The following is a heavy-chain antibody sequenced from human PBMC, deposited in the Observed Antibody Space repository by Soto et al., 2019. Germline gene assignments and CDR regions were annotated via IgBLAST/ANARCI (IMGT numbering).Heavy chain of an antibody. CDR3: AKMYDFWSGYYQWDYFDY. CDR2: ISGSGGST. D-gene: IGHD3-3*01. V-gene: IGHV3-23*01. J-gene: IGHJ4*02. Sequence: GGSLRLSCAASGFTFSSYAMSWVRQAPGKGLEWVSAISGSGGSTYYADSVKGRFTISRDNSKNTLYLQMNSLRAEDTAVYYCAKMYDFWSGYYQWDYFDYWGQGTLVTVSS. CDR1: GFTFSSYA.